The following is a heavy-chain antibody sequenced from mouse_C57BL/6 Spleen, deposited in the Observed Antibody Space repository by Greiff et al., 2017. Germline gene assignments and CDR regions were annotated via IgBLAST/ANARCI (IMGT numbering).Heavy chain of an antibody. CDR3: ARGVGTTAFDY. V-gene: IGHV1-52*01. D-gene: IGHD1-2*01. J-gene: IGHJ2*01. CDR1: GYTFTSYW. Sequence: QVQLQQPGAELVRPGSSVKLSCKASGYTFTSYWMHWVKQRPIQGLEWIGNIDPSDSETHYNQKFKDKATLTVDKSSSTAYMQLSSLTSEDSAVYYWARGVGTTAFDYWGQGTTLTVSS. CDR2: IDPSDSET.